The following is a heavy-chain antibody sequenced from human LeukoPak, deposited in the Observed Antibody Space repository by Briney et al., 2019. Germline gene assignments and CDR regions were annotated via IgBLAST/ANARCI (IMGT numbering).Heavy chain of an antibody. CDR2: IYGGGDT. CDR3: ASEEYSYGYDY. Sequence: GGSLRLSCAASGFTVSTNYMTWVRQAPGKGLEWVSVIYGGGDTYYADSVKGRFTISRDISKNMLHLQMNSLRAEDTAVYYCASEEYSYGYDYWGQGTLVTVSS. J-gene: IGHJ4*02. D-gene: IGHD5-18*01. V-gene: IGHV3-66*01. CDR1: GFTVSTNY.